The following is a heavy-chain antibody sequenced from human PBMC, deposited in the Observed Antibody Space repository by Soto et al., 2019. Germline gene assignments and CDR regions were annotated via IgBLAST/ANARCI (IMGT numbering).Heavy chain of an antibody. V-gene: IGHV3-21*01. CDR3: ASANGFCSISGCSPSRTGYFDL. CDR2: ISSTSTYI. J-gene: IGHJ2*01. CDR1: GFSFNTFS. Sequence: EAQLVESGGGLVKPGGSLRLSCAASGFSFNTFSMNWVRQAPGEGLEWVSSISSTSTYIYYADSVKGRFTISRDNAKNSLYLQMTSLRDEDTALYYCASANGFCSISGCSPSRTGYFDLWGRGTLVTVSS. D-gene: IGHD6-6*01.